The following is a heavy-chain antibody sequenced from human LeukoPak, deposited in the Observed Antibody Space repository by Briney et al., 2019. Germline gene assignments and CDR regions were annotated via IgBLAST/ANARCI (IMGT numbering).Heavy chain of an antibody. D-gene: IGHD2-2*01. Sequence: SETLSLTCTVSGGSISSYYWSWIRQPPGKGLEWIGYIYTSGSTNYNPSLKSRVTISVDTSKNQFSLKLSSVTAADTAVYYCARTSYDAGYCSSTSCYGVSPYYYYYMDVWGKGTTVTVSS. V-gene: IGHV4-4*09. J-gene: IGHJ6*03. CDR3: ARTSYDAGYCSSTSCYGVSPYYYYYMDV. CDR1: GGSISSYY. CDR2: IYTSGST.